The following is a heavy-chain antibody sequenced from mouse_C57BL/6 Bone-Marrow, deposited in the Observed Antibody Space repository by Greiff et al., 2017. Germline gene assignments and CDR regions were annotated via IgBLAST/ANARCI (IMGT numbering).Heavy chain of an antibody. V-gene: IGHV1-9*01. J-gene: IGHJ3*01. CDR2: ILPGSGRT. CDR1: GYTFTGYW. CDR3: ARQPRLQEFAY. Sequence: VQLQQSGAELMKPGASVKLSCKATGYTFTGYWIEWVKQRPGHGLEWIGEILPGSGRTKYNEKFKGKATFTADTSSKTSYMQLSSLTTEDSAIYYCARQPRLQEFAYWGQGTLVTVSA. D-gene: IGHD3-2*02.